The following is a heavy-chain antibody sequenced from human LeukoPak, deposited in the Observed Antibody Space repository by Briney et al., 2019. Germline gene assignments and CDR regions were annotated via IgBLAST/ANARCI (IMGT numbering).Heavy chain of an antibody. J-gene: IGHJ4*02. Sequence: PGGSLRLSCAASGFTFRSYGMHWVRQAPGKGLEWVAIIWYDGSNKYYADSVKGRITISRDNSKNTLYLQMNSLRAEDTAVYYCARDQSSADNYFDYWGQGTLVTVSS. CDR2: IWYDGSNK. V-gene: IGHV3-33*01. D-gene: IGHD6-6*01. CDR3: ARDQSSADNYFDY. CDR1: GFTFRSYG.